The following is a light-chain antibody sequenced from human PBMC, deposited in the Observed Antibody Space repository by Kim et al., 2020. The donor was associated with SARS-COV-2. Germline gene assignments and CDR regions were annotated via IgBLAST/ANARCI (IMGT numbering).Light chain of an antibody. CDR2: GAS. CDR3: QQYNRWPPLT. J-gene: IGKJ4*01. Sequence: VSPGERVILSCRASQSVSSNLAWYQQKPGQAPRLLIYGASTRATGIPARFSGSGSGTDFTLTISSLQSDDVATYHCQQYNRWPPLTFGGGTKVEI. CDR1: QSVSSN. V-gene: IGKV3-15*01.